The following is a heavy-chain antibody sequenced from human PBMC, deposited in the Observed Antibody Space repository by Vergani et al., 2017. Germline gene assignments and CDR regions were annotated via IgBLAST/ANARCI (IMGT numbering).Heavy chain of an antibody. CDR1: GGSFSGYY. CDR3: ATSYCTNGVCWFDP. J-gene: IGHJ5*02. CDR2: INHSGST. V-gene: IGHV4-34*01. D-gene: IGHD2-8*01. Sequence: QVQLQQWGAGLLKPSETLSLTCAVYGGSFSGYYWSWIRQPPGKGLEWIGEINHSGSTNYNQSLKSRVTISVDTSKNQFSLKLSSVTAADTAVYYCATSYCTNGVCWFDPWGQGTLVTVSS.